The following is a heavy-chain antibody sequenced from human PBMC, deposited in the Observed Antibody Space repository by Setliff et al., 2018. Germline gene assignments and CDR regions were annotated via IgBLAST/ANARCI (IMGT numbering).Heavy chain of an antibody. J-gene: IGHJ4*02. CDR3: TRTPCSSSRCLSQLDY. V-gene: IGHV3-15*01. Sequence: PGGSLRLSCLASGFSFSNTKMSWIRQAPGKGLEWVGRIKSAADGGTIEYAAAVNGRFTISRDDSKNSRDLQMSSLKTEDTAVYYCTRTPCSSSRCLSQLDYWSQGALVTVSS. D-gene: IGHD2-2*01. CDR2: IKSAADGGTI. CDR1: GFSFSNTK.